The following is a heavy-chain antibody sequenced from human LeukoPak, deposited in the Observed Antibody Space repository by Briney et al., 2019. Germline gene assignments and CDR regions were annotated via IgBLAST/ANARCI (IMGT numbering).Heavy chain of an antibody. J-gene: IGHJ3*02. D-gene: IGHD1-7*01. CDR2: IYYSGST. Sequence: AETLSLTCTVSGGSISSSSYYWGWIRQSPGKGLEWIGTIYYSGSTYYNPSLKSRVTISVDTSKNQFSLKLSSVTAADTAVYYCARAMRHWWNSPENSDAFDIWGQGTMVTVSS. CDR1: GGSISSSSYY. CDR3: ARAMRHWWNSPENSDAFDI. V-gene: IGHV4-39*01.